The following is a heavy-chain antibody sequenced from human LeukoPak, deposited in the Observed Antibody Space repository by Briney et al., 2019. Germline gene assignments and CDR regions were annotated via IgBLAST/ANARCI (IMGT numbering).Heavy chain of an antibody. J-gene: IGHJ4*02. V-gene: IGHV1-2*04. CDR1: GYTFTGYY. D-gene: IGHD3-10*01. Sequence: GASVKVSCKASGYTFTGYYMHWVRQAPGQGLEWMGWINPNSGGTNYAQKFQGWVAMTRDTSISTAYMELSRLRSDDTAVYYCARDFGTDSGGFGYWGQGTLVTVSS. CDR3: ARDFGTDSGGFGY. CDR2: INPNSGGT.